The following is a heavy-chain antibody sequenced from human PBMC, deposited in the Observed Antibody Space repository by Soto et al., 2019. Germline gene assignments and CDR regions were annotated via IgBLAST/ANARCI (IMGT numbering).Heavy chain of an antibody. D-gene: IGHD3-10*01. CDR3: ARDPLTMVRGVIIDPFNWFDP. CDR2: INPSGGST. J-gene: IGHJ5*02. V-gene: IGHV1-46*01. Sequence: QVQLVQSRAEVKKPGASVKVSCKASGYTFTSYYMHWVRQAPGQGLEWMGIINPSGGSTRYAQKFQGRVTMTRDTSTSTVYMELSSLRSEDTAVYYCARDPLTMVRGVIIDPFNWFDPWGQGTLVTVSS. CDR1: GYTFTSYY.